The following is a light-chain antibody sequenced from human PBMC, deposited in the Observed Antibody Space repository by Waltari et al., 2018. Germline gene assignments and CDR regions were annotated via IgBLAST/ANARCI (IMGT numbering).Light chain of an antibody. V-gene: IGKV3-11*01. Sequence: EIVLTQSPATLSLSPGERATLSCRASESLTSYLAWYQHKPGQAPRLLIYDTSNRATGIPARFSGSGSGADFTLIISSLEPEDFATYYCQQSYTTAYTFGQGTKLEIK. CDR2: DTS. J-gene: IGKJ2*01. CDR3: QQSYTTAYT. CDR1: ESLTSY.